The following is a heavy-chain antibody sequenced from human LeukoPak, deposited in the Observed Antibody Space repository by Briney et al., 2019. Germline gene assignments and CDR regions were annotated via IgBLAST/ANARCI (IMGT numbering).Heavy chain of an antibody. CDR3: ARTRAMVYAMPFDY. J-gene: IGHJ4*02. CDR1: GFTFSSYS. Sequence: GGSLRLSCAASGFTFSSYSMNWVRQAPGKGLEWVSYISSSSSTIYYADSVKGRFTISRDNAKNSLYLQMNSLRAEDTAVYYCARTRAMVYAMPFDYWGQGTLVTVSS. V-gene: IGHV3-48*01. D-gene: IGHD2-8*01. CDR2: ISSSSSTI.